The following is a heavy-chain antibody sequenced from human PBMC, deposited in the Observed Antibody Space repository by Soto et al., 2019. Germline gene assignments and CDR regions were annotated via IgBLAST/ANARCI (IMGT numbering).Heavy chain of an antibody. CDR1: GYTFTGYY. CDR2: INPNSGGT. Sequence: ASVKVSCKASGYTFTGYYMHWVRQAPGQGLEWMGWINPNSGGTNYAQKFQGWVTMTRDTSISTAYMELSRLRSDDTDVYYCARADVQTEGCSYGYYFDYWGQGTLVTVSS. V-gene: IGHV1-2*04. CDR3: ARADVQTEGCSYGYYFDY. J-gene: IGHJ4*02. D-gene: IGHD5-18*01.